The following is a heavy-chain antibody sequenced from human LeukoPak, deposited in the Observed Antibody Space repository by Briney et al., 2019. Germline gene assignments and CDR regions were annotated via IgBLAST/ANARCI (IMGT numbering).Heavy chain of an antibody. CDR3: ARGGDPDY. CDR1: GFTFDDYA. J-gene: IGHJ4*02. Sequence: GGSLRLSCAASGFTFDDYAMHWVRQAPGKGLEWVSGISWNSGSIGYADSVKGRFTISRDNAKNSLYLQMNSLRAEDTAVYYCARGGDPDYWGQGTLVTVSS. V-gene: IGHV3-9*01. CDR2: ISWNSGSI. D-gene: IGHD3-16*01.